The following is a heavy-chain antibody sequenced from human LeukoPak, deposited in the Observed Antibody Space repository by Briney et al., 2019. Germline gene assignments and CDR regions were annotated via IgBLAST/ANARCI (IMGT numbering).Heavy chain of an antibody. D-gene: IGHD5-18*01. J-gene: IGHJ4*02. CDR3: AREDGNLKWGYSYGFDY. CDR2: IWYDGSKK. CDR1: GYTFSSYG. V-gene: IGHV3-33*01. Sequence: GRSLRLSCVASGYTFSSYGMHWVRQAPGKGLEWVADIWYDGSKKYYEDPVKGRFTISRDNSKKTLYLQMNSLRVEDTAVYYCAREDGNLKWGYSYGFDYWGQGTLVTVSS.